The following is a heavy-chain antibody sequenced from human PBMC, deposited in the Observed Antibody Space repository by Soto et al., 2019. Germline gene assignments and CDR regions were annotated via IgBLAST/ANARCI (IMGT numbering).Heavy chain of an antibody. CDR1: GGTFSSYA. D-gene: IGHD3-22*01. V-gene: IGHV1-69*13. J-gene: IGHJ4*02. CDR2: IIPIFGTA. CDR3: ARGHPRSSGYYQNLFDY. Sequence: SVKVSCKASGGTFSSYAISWVRQAPGQGLEWMGGIIPIFGTANYAQKFQGRVTITADESTSTAYMELSSLRSEDTAVYYCARGHPRSSGYYQNLFDYWGQGTPVTVPS.